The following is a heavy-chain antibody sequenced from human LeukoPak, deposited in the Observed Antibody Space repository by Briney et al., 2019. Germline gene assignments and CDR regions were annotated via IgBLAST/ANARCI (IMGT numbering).Heavy chain of an antibody. CDR1: GYTFTTYW. J-gene: IGHJ4*02. CDR2: IYPGDSAT. Sequence: GESLKISCKGSGYTFTTYWIGWVRQMPGKGLEWMGIIYPGDSATRYSSFFQGQVTISADKSIGTAYLQWSSLKASDTAMYYCARLTGGYCSGDSCYSTLDYWGQGTLVTVSS. V-gene: IGHV5-51*01. CDR3: ARLTGGYCSGDSCYSTLDY. D-gene: IGHD2-15*01.